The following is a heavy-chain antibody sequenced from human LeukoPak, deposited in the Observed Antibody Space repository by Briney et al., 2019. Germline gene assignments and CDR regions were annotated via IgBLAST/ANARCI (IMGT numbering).Heavy chain of an antibody. CDR2: IYYSGST. V-gene: IGHV4-61*01. CDR3: ARGPWFGGSPNWYFDL. CDR1: GGSISSGSYY. J-gene: IGHJ2*01. Sequence: SETLSLTCTVSGGSISSGSYYWSWIRQPPGKGLEWIGYIYYSGSTNYNPSLKSRVTISVDTSKNQFSLKLSSVTAADTAVYYCARGPWFGGSPNWYFDLWGRGTLVTVS. D-gene: IGHD2-15*01.